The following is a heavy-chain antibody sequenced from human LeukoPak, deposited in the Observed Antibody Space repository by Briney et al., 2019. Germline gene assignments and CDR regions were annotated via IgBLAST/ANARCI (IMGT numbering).Heavy chain of an antibody. V-gene: IGHV3-53*01. J-gene: IGHJ4*02. D-gene: IGHD6-13*01. CDR3: ARGWGIAAAGTLDLRLPDY. Sequence: GGSLRLSCAASGFIVSNIYVSWVRQAPGKGLEWVSVIYCGGGTHFADSVKGRLTISRDNSKNTLYLQMNSLRAEDTAVYYCARGWGIAAAGTLDLRLPDYWGQGTLVTVSS. CDR1: GFIVSNIY. CDR2: IYCGGGT.